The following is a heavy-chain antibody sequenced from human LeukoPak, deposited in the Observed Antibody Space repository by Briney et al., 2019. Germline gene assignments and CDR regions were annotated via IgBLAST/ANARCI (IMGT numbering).Heavy chain of an antibody. Sequence: ASETLSLTCAVYGGSFSGYYWSWIRQPPGKGLGWIGEIDHRGSPNYTPSLKSRVTISVDTSKNQFSLKLSSVTAADTAVYYCARGETGPRLAIWGQGTLLTVSS. V-gene: IGHV4-34*01. J-gene: IGHJ4*02. CDR1: GGSFSGYY. CDR3: ARGETGPRLAI. CDR2: IDHRGSP.